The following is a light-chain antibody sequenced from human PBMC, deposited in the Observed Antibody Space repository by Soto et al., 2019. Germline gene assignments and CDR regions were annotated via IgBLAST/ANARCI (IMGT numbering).Light chain of an antibody. CDR1: QDITNS. Sequence: DIQMTQSPSSLSASVGDRVTITCQASQDITNSLNWYQQKPGKAPNLLIFDASNLDAGVPSRFSGSGSGTYFTFTIHSLQPEDVATYYCQQYNSYSLTFGGGTKVEIK. CDR2: DAS. V-gene: IGKV1-33*01. J-gene: IGKJ4*01. CDR3: QQYNSYSLT.